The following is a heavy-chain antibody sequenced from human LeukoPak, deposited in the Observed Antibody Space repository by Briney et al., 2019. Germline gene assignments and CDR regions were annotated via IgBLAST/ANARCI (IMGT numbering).Heavy chain of an antibody. Sequence: GGSLRLSCITSGFTFSNSGMHWVRQAPGKGLEWVAFIRFDATNQYYADSVKGRFTISRDNAKNSLYLQMNSLRAEDTAVYYCARLEDYDILTGFDYWGQGTLVTVSS. CDR3: ARLEDYDILTGFDY. CDR1: GFTFSNSG. V-gene: IGHV3-30*02. D-gene: IGHD3-9*01. CDR2: IRFDATNQ. J-gene: IGHJ4*02.